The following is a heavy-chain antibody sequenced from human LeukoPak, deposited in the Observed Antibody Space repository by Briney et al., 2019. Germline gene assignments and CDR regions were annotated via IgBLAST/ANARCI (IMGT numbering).Heavy chain of an antibody. CDR2: ISSSSSYI. V-gene: IGHV3-21*01. Sequence: GGSLRLSCAVSGFTVSSNYMNWVRQAPGKGLEWVSSISSSSSYIYYADSVKGRFTISRDNAKNSLYLQMNSLRAEDTAVYYCATKDYYDSSGYYLAFDYWGQGTLVTVSS. CDR3: ATKDYYDSSGYYLAFDY. CDR1: GFTVSSNY. D-gene: IGHD3-22*01. J-gene: IGHJ4*02.